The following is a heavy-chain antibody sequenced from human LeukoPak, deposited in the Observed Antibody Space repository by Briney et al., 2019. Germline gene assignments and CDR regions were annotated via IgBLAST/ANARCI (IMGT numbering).Heavy chain of an antibody. V-gene: IGHV3-21*01. CDR1: GYTLTELS. Sequence: SCKVSGYTLTELSMHWVRQAPGKGLEWVSSISSSSSYIYYADSVKGRFTISRDNAKNSLYLQMNSLRAEDTAVYYCARFDSSSWFDPWGQGTLVTVSS. D-gene: IGHD6-13*01. CDR2: ISSSSSYI. CDR3: ARFDSSSWFDP. J-gene: IGHJ5*02.